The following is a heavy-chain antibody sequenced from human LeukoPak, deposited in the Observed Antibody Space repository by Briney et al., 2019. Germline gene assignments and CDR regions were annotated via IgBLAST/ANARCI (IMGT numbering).Heavy chain of an antibody. J-gene: IGHJ4*02. CDR3: ARARTPYCSSTSCDQRGFDY. Sequence: SVKVSCKASGGTFRSYAISWVRQAPGQGLEWMGGIIPIFGTANYAQKFQGRVTITTDESTSTAYMELSSLRSEDTAVYCCARARTPYCSSTSCDQRGFDYWGQGTLVTVSS. D-gene: IGHD2-2*01. CDR1: GGTFRSYA. CDR2: IIPIFGTA. V-gene: IGHV1-69*05.